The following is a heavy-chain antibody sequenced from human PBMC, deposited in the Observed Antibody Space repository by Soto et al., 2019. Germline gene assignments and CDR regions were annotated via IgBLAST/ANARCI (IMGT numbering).Heavy chain of an antibody. CDR2: IYYSGST. CDR3: ARHGPESGYDSQYSFDY. D-gene: IGHD5-12*01. J-gene: IGHJ4*02. CDR1: GGSIISYY. V-gene: IGHV4-59*08. Sequence: SETLSLTCTVSGGSIISYYWSWILQPPGKGLEWIGYIYYSGSTNYNPSLKSRVTISVDTSKNQFSLKLSSVTAADTAVYYCARHGPESGYDSQYSFDYWGQGTLVTVSS.